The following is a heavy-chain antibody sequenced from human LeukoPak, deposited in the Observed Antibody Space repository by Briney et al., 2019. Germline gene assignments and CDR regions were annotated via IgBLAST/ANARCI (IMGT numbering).Heavy chain of an antibody. CDR2: ISSSSSTI. J-gene: IGHJ5*02. Sequence: PGGSLRLSCAASGFTFSSYSMNWVRQAPGKGLEWVSYISSSSSTIYYADSVKGRFTISRDNAKNSLYLQMNSLRDEDTAVYYCARGRRAEIAATSWFDPWGQGTLVTVSS. D-gene: IGHD6-13*01. V-gene: IGHV3-48*02. CDR3: ARGRRAEIAATSWFDP. CDR1: GFTFSSYS.